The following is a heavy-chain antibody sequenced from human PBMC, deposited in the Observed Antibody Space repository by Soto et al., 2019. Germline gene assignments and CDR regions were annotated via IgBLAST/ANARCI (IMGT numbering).Heavy chain of an antibody. CDR3: TTGLAY. V-gene: IGHV3-15*01. CDR2: IKSKAHGATT. CDR1: GFTFSDAW. Sequence: EVQLVESGGGLVKAGGSLRLSCAASGFTFSDAWLSWVRQAPGKGLECVGRIKSKAHGATTDYTAPVKGRFTISRDDSKNTMYLQMNSLKTDDTGVYYGTTGLAYWGQGTLVTVSS. J-gene: IGHJ4*02.